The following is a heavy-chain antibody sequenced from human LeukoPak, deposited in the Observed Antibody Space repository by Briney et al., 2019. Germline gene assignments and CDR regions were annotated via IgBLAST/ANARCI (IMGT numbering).Heavy chain of an antibody. J-gene: IGHJ2*01. Sequence: SETLSLTCTVSGGSISSGGYSWSWIRQPPGKGLERIGYIYHSGSTYYNPSLKSRVTISVDRSKNQFSLKLSSVTAADTAVYYCARVSSGSYYDWYFDLWGRGTLVTVSS. CDR1: GGSISSGGYS. CDR2: IYHSGST. D-gene: IGHD1-26*01. V-gene: IGHV4-30-2*01. CDR3: ARVSSGSYYDWYFDL.